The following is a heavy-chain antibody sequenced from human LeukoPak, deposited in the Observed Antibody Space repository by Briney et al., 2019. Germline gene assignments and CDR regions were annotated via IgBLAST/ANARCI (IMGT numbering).Heavy chain of an antibody. CDR1: GFTFSDYA. J-gene: IGHJ4*02. V-gene: IGHV3-30*04. CDR2: VSYDGSNI. CDR3: ARDPRAYCSSTSCYAFDY. Sequence: PGGPLRLSCAASGFTFSDYALHWARQAPGKGLEWVAVVSYDGSNIYYADSVKGRFTISRDNSKNTLYLQMNSLRAEDTAVYYCARDPRAYCSSTSCYAFDYWGQGTLVTVSS. D-gene: IGHD2-2*01.